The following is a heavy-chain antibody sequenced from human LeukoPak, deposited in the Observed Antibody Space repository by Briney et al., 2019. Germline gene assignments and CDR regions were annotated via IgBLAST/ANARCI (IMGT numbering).Heavy chain of an antibody. Sequence: PSETLSLTCAVYGGSFSGYYWSWIRQPPGKGLEWIGEINHSGSTNYNPFLKSRVTISVDTSKNQFSLKLSSVTAADTAVYYCARGNSYGTRWGQGTLVTVSS. CDR1: GGSFSGYY. CDR3: ARGNSYGTR. CDR2: INHSGST. J-gene: IGHJ4*02. V-gene: IGHV4-34*01. D-gene: IGHD5-18*01.